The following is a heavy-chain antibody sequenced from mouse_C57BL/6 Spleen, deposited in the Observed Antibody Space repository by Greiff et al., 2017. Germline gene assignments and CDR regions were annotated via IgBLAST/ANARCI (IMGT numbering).Heavy chain of an antibody. J-gene: IGHJ1*03. CDR1: GFTFSDYG. Sequence: VNVVESGGGLVKPGGSLKLSCAASGFTFSDYGMHWVRQAPEKGLEWVAYISSGSSTIYYADKVKGRFTISRDNAKNTLFLQMTSLRSEDTAMYYCARPLTTVVAHWYFDVWGTGTTVTVSS. CDR2: ISSGSSTI. D-gene: IGHD1-1*01. CDR3: ARPLTTVVAHWYFDV. V-gene: IGHV5-17*01.